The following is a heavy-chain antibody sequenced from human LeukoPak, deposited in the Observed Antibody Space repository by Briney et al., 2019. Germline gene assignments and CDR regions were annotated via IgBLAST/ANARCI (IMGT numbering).Heavy chain of an antibody. CDR1: GFTFSDYY. D-gene: IGHD2-15*01. J-gene: IGHJ5*02. Sequence: GGSLRLSCAASGFTFSDYYMSWIRQAPGKGLEWVSYISSSGSTIYYADSVKGRFTISRDNAKDSLYLQMNSLRAEDTAVYYCARDATDRVGELIDPWGQGTLVTVSS. CDR2: ISSSGSTI. CDR3: ARDATDRVGELIDP. V-gene: IGHV3-11*01.